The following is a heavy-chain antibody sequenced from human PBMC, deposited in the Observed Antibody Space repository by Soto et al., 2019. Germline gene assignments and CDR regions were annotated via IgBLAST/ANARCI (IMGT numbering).Heavy chain of an antibody. CDR2: ISGSGGST. CDR1: GFTFTSYA. V-gene: IGHV3-23*01. J-gene: IGHJ4*02. Sequence: PGGSLILSCAASGFTFTSYAMSWVRQAPGKGLEWVSVISGSGGSTNCADSVKGRFTISRDNSKNTVFLQMNSLRAEDTAVYYCATESFDYWGQGTLVTVSS. CDR3: ATESFDY.